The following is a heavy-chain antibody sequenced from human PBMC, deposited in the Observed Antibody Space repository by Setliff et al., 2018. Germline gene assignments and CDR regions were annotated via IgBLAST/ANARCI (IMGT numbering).Heavy chain of an antibody. J-gene: IGHJ6*03. D-gene: IGHD6-19*01. V-gene: IGHV4-4*07. Sequence: SETLSLTCTVSGGSISSYYWSWIRQPAGKGLEWIGHIYIGGSANYNPSLKSRVTMSIDTSKNQFSLKLNSVTAADMAMYYCAREQWLDPPGYYYMDVWARGTTVTVSS. CDR1: GGSISSYY. CDR3: AREQWLDPPGYYYMDV. CDR2: IYIGGSA.